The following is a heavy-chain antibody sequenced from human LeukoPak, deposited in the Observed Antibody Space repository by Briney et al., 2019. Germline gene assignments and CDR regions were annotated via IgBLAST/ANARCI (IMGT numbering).Heavy chain of an antibody. CDR1: GITFSSYA. J-gene: IGHJ4*02. CDR2: ISGSGGTT. Sequence: PGGSLRLSCAASGITFSSYAMTWVRQAPGKGLEWVSGISGSGGTTYYADSVKGRFTISRDNSKNTLYLQMSSLRAEDTAVYYCARDHGGATDYWGQGTLVTVSS. V-gene: IGHV3-23*01. D-gene: IGHD1-26*01. CDR3: ARDHGGATDY.